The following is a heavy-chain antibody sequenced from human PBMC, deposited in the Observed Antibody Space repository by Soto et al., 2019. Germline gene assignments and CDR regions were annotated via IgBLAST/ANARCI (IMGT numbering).Heavy chain of an antibody. Sequence: QVQLVQSGAEVKKPGSSVKVSCKASGGTFSSYTISWVRQAPGQGLEWMGRIIPILGIANYAQKFQGRVTITADKSTSTAYMELSSLRSEDTAVYYCARDCSGGSCYSRGVWFDPWGQGTLVTVSS. CDR2: IIPILGIA. V-gene: IGHV1-69*08. J-gene: IGHJ5*02. CDR3: ARDCSGGSCYSRGVWFDP. CDR1: GGTFSSYT. D-gene: IGHD2-15*01.